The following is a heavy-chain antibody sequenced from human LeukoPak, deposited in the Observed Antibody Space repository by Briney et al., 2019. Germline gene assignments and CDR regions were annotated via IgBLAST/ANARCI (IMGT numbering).Heavy chain of an antibody. J-gene: IGHJ6*03. CDR3: ARVDIAAAGTNYYYMDV. Sequence: ASVKVSCKASGYTFTSYYMHWVRQAPGQGLEWMGIINPSGGSTNYAQKFQGRVTMTRDTSISTAYMELSGLRSDDTAVYYCARVDIAAAGTNYYYMDVWGKGTTVTVSS. D-gene: IGHD6-13*01. V-gene: IGHV1-2*02. CDR1: GYTFTSYY. CDR2: INPSGGST.